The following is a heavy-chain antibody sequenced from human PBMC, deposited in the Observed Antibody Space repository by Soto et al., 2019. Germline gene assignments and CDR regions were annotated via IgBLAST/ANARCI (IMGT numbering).Heavy chain of an antibody. D-gene: IGHD6-6*01. J-gene: IGHJ4*02. V-gene: IGHV3-23*01. CDR2: ISGSGGST. Sequence: EVQLLESGGGLVQPGGSLRLSCAASGFTFRSYAMSWVRQAPGKGLEWVSAISGSGGSTYYADSVKGRFTISRDNSKNTLYQQMNSLRAEDTSVYYCAKRRYSSSKNNYFDYWGQGTLVTVSS. CDR1: GFTFRSYA. CDR3: AKRRYSSSKNNYFDY.